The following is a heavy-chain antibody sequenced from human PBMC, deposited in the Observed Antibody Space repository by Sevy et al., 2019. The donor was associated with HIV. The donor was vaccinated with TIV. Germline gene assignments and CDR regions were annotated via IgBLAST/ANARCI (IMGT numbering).Heavy chain of an antibody. J-gene: IGHJ4*02. CDR2: ITGSGGGT. CDR1: GFTFSSYA. D-gene: IGHD5-18*01. V-gene: IGHV3-23*01. CDR3: AKAPPGYSYHSFDG. Sequence: GSLRLSCAASGFTFSSYAMSWVRHAPGKGLEWVSAITGSGGGTYYADSVEGRFTISRDNSKNTLYLQINSLRADDTAVYYCAKAPPGYSYHSFDGWGQGTLVTVSS.